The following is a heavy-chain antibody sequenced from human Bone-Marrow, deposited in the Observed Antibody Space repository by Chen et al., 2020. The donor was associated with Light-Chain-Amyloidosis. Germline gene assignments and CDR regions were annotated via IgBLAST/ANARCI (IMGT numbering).Heavy chain of an antibody. V-gene: IGHV3-21*01. CDR1: GFSFSDYS. D-gene: IGHD2-15*01. J-gene: IGHJ6*02. CDR3: ARLRSNVVDFYYFYPMDV. Sequence: EVQLVESGGGLVKPGGSLRLSCEASGFSFSDYSLNWVRQAPGKGLEWVASISRNSIFIYYADSLKGRFTISRDDAKNSLYLEMNSLRAEDTAVYYCARLRSNVVDFYYFYPMDVWGQGSTVTVSS. CDR2: ISRNSIFI.